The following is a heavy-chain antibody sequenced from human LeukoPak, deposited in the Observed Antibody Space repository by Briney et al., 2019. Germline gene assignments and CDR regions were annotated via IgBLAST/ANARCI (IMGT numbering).Heavy chain of an antibody. Sequence: GGSLGLSCAASGFTFSSYAMYWVRQAPGKGLEWVAVISYDGSDKFYADSVKGRFTISGDSSKNTLYLQMNSLRPEDTAVYYCARETLGVAGFDYWGQGTLVTVSS. CDR3: ARETLGVAGFDY. V-gene: IGHV3-30*04. D-gene: IGHD6-13*01. CDR1: GFTFSSYA. CDR2: ISYDGSDK. J-gene: IGHJ4*02.